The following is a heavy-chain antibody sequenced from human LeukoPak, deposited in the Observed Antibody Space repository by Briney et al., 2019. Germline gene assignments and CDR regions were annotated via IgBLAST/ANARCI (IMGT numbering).Heavy chain of an antibody. D-gene: IGHD7-27*01. Sequence: GGSLRLSCAASGFTFSDYCMSWIRQAPGKGLEWVAYISSSGSTINYADSVKGRFTISRDSAKKSLYLQVTSLRAEDTAVYYCARDFGDNWGAKGWYFDLWGRGTLVTVSS. J-gene: IGHJ2*01. V-gene: IGHV3-11*01. CDR3: ARDFGDNWGAKGWYFDL. CDR1: GFTFSDYC. CDR2: ISSSGSTI.